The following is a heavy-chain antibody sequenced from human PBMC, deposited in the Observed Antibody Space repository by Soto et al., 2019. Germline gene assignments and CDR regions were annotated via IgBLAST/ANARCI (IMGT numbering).Heavy chain of an antibody. J-gene: IGHJ3*02. V-gene: IGHV3-53*02. CDR1: GITVSSNY. CDR3: ARESDAFDI. CDR2: IYSGDST. Sequence: EVKLVETGGDLIQPGGSLRLSCAASGITVSSNYMSWVRQAPGKGLEWVSVIYSGDSTYYADSVKGRFTISRDNSKNTLFLQMNSLRAADTAVYYCARESDAFDIWGQGTMVAVSS.